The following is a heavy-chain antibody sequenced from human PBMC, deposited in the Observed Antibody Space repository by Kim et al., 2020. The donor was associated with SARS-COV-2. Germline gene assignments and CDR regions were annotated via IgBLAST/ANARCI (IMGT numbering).Heavy chain of an antibody. CDR3: AQTGYSSTWYQGYFAS. Sequence: SGPTLVKPTQTLTLTCTFSGFSLNTPGMAVGWIRQPPGKALEWLSVIYWDDENRYRPSLRSRLTITKDTSKNQVVLMMTNMDYVDAGTYYCAQTGYSSTWYQGYFASWGQGTLVTVSS. CDR1: GFSLNTPGMA. CDR2: IYWDDEN. D-gene: IGHD6-13*01. J-gene: IGHJ4*02. V-gene: IGHV2-5*02.